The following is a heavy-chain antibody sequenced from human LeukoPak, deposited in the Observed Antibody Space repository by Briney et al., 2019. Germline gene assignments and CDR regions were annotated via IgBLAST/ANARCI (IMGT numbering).Heavy chain of an antibody. Sequence: SETLSLTCAVYGGSFSGYYWSWIRQPPGKGLEWSGEINHSGSTNYNPSLKSRVTISVDKSKNQFSLKLSSVTAADTAVYYCGRRTTVTIPFGYWGQGTLVTVSS. J-gene: IGHJ4*02. CDR3: GRRTTVTIPFGY. CDR1: GGSFSGYY. CDR2: INHSGST. V-gene: IGHV4-34*01. D-gene: IGHD4-11*01.